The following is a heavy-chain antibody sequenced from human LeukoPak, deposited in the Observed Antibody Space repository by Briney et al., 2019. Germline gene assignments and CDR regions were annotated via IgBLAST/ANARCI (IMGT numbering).Heavy chain of an antibody. V-gene: IGHV4-59*01. CDR1: GGSISSYY. J-gene: IGHJ4*02. CDR2: IYYSGST. CDR3: ARGGYSFDY. Sequence: SETLSLTCTVSGGSISSYYWSWIRQPPGKGLEWIGYIYYSGSTNYNPSLKSRVTISVDTSKNQFSLRLGSVTAADTAVYYCARGGYSFDYWGQGTLVTVSS. D-gene: IGHD5-18*01.